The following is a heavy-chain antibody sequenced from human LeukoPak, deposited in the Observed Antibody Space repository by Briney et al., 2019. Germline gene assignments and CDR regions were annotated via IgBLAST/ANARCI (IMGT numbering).Heavy chain of an antibody. Sequence: VASVKVSCKAPEGTLSSYALSWVRQAPGQGLEWMGRIIPVLTFTNYAPKFQDRLSIIADKATSTAYMELTNLTSADTAVYFCARGSGSGNYALGRWGQGTLVTVSS. CDR2: IIPVLTFT. J-gene: IGHJ4*02. CDR1: EGTLSSYA. V-gene: IGHV1-69*04. D-gene: IGHD3-10*01. CDR3: ARGSGSGNYALGR.